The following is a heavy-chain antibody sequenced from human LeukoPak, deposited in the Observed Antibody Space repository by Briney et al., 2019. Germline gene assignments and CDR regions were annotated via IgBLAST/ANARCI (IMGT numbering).Heavy chain of an antibody. D-gene: IGHD3-10*01. CDR2: IRSKTYGGTT. CDR1: GFTFGDYA. CDR3: TGSFGELTFFDY. J-gene: IGHJ4*02. Sequence: PGGSLRLSCTASGFTFGDYAMSWVRQAPGKGLEWVGFIRSKTYGGTTEYAASVKGRFIISRDDSKSIAYLQMNSLKTEDTAVYYCTGSFGELTFFDYWGQGPRSPSPQ. V-gene: IGHV3-49*04.